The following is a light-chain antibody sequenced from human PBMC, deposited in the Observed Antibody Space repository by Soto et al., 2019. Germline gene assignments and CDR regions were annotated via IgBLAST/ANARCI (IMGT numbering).Light chain of an antibody. CDR3: CSYAGSSTYV. CDR2: EGG. V-gene: IGLV2-23*01. Sequence: QSALTQPASVSGSPGQSITISCTGTSSDVGSYNLVSWYQQHPGKAPKLMIYEGGKRPSGVSDRFSGSKSGNTASLTISGLQAEDDADYYCCSYAGSSTYVFGPGTKLTVL. J-gene: IGLJ1*01. CDR1: SSDVGSYNL.